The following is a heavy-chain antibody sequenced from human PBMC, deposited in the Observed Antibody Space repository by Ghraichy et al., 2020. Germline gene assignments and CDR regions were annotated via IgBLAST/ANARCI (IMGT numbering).Heavy chain of an antibody. CDR1: GFNFTSSW. V-gene: IGHV3-7*03. J-gene: IGHJ4*02. CDR2: IKPDGSEN. Sequence: GGSLRLSCAASGFNFTSSWMNWVRQAPGKELEWVAGIKPDGSENYHVDSVTGRFTISRDNARKSLYLQMNSLRAEDMAFYYCTRDRAFKCFDYWGQGTLVTVSS. D-gene: IGHD3-10*01. CDR3: TRDRAFKCFDY.